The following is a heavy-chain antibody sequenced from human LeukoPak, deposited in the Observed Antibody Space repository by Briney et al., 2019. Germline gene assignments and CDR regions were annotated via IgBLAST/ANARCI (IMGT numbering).Heavy chain of an antibody. V-gene: IGHV3-23*01. CDR2: ISGSGAFT. CDR1: GFTFDDYG. J-gene: IGHJ5*02. D-gene: IGHD4-17*01. CDR3: ANPPTVTTIRFDP. Sequence: GGSLRLSCAASGFTFDDYGMSWVRQAPGKGLEWVSGISGSGAFTYYADSVKGRFTISRDNSKNTLYLQMNSLRAEDTAVYYCANPPTVTTIRFDPWGQGTLVTVSS.